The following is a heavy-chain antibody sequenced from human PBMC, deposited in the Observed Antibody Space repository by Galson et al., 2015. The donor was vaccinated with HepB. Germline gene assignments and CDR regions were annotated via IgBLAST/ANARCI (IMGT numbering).Heavy chain of an antibody. CDR1: GFSLNNRGVG. V-gene: IGHV2-5*01. J-gene: IGHJ5*02. D-gene: IGHD3-3*01. CDR2: IYWNDDK. Sequence: PALVKPTQTLTLTCSFFGFSLNNRGVGVGWIRQPPGKALEWLALIYWNDDKRYSPSLKGRLTITRDTSKNQVVLTLTNVDPVDSGTYYCAHSRFMEWFQGDKKDWFDPWGQGILVTVSS. CDR3: AHSRFMEWFQGDKKDWFDP.